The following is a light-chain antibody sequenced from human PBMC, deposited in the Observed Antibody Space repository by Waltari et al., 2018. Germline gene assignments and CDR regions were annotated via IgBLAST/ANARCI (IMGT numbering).Light chain of an antibody. V-gene: IGLV2-14*01. CDR3: SSYSSGSTLVL. Sequence: QSALSQPASVSWSPGQSITISCTGTSSDVGRYNYVSWYQRHPNKAPRLIIYRVTDRPSGGSSRFSGSKSGNTASLTISGLLAEDEADYHCSSYSSGSTLVLFGGGTKLTVL. J-gene: IGLJ3*02. CDR2: RVT. CDR1: SSDVGRYNY.